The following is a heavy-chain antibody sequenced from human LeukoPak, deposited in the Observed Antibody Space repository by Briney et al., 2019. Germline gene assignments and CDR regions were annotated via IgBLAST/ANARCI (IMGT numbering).Heavy chain of an antibody. CDR3: TKVAVPAAIYYYYGMDV. Sequence: PGRSLRLSCAASGFTFSSYGMHWVRQAPGKGLEWVAVIPYDGSNKYYADSVKGRFPISRDNSKHTLYLQMNSLRAEDTAVYYCTKVAVPAAIYYYYGMDVWGQGETVTVSS. V-gene: IGHV3-30*18. CDR1: GFTFSSYG. CDR2: IPYDGSNK. D-gene: IGHD2-2*01. J-gene: IGHJ6*02.